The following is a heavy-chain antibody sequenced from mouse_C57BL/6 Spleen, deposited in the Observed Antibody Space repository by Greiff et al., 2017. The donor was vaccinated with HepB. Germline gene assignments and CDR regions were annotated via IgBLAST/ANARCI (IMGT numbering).Heavy chain of an antibody. CDR1: GYTFTSYW. V-gene: IGHV1-69*01. Sequence: QVHVKQPGAELVMPGASVKLSCKASGYTFTSYWMHWVKQRPGQGLEWIGEIDPSDSYTNYNQKFKGKSTLTVDKSSSTAYMQLSSLTSEDSAVYYCARLGAGFAYWGQGTLVTVSA. D-gene: IGHD3-3*01. CDR3: ARLGAGFAY. J-gene: IGHJ3*01. CDR2: IDPSDSYT.